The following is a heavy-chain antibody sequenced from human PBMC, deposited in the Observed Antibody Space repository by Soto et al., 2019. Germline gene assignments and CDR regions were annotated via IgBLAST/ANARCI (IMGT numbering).Heavy chain of an antibody. V-gene: IGHV3-23*01. CDR3: ANGRYSSGWYGSHFDY. Sequence: GGSLRLSCAASGFTFSSYAMSWVRQAPGKGLEWVSAISGSGGSTYYADSVKGRFTISRDNSKNTLYLQMNSLRAEDTAVYYCANGRYSSGWYGSHFDYWGQGTLVTVSS. CDR1: GFTFSSYA. J-gene: IGHJ4*02. D-gene: IGHD6-19*01. CDR2: ISGSGGST.